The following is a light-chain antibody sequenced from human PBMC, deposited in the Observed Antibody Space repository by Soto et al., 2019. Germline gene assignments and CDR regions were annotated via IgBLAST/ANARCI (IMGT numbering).Light chain of an antibody. V-gene: IGKV3-15*01. J-gene: IGKJ5*01. CDR1: QTVSGD. Sequence: EIVLTQSPATLSVSLGERVTLSCRASQTVSGDLAWYHHKPGQAPRLLIYDASARALDTPARFAGSGSGTEFTLTISSLQSEDFAVYFCQQYNNWPITFGQGTRLEIK. CDR2: DAS. CDR3: QQYNNWPIT.